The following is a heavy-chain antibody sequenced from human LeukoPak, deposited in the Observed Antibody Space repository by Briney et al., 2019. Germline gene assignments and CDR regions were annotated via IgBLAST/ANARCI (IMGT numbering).Heavy chain of an antibody. CDR2: IIPIFGTA. D-gene: IGHD2/OR15-2a*01. CDR3: AREGKYSSYYMDV. CDR1: GYTFTSYG. J-gene: IGHJ6*03. Sequence: SVKVSCKASGYTFTSYGISWVRQAPGQGLEWMGGIIPIFGTANYAQKFQGRVTITTDESTSTAYMELSSLRSEDTAVYYCAREGKYSSYYMDVWGKGTTVTVSS. V-gene: IGHV1-69*05.